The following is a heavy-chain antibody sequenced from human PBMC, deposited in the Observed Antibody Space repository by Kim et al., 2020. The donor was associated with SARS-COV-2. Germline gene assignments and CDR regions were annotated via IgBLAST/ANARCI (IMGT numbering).Heavy chain of an antibody. CDR2: IYYSGST. CDR1: GGSISSYY. CDR3: ARDRLDTATHYYYYGMDI. J-gene: IGHJ6*02. V-gene: IGHV4-59*01. D-gene: IGHD5-18*01. Sequence: SETLSLTCTVSGGSISSYYWSWIRQPPGKGLEWIGYIYYSGSTNYNPSLKSRVTISVDTSKNQFSLKLSSVTAADTAVYYCARDRLDTATHYYYYGMDIWGQGTTVTVSS.